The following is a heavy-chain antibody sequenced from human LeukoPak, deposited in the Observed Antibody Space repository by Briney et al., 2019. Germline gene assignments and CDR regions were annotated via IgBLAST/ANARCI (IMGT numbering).Heavy chain of an antibody. J-gene: IGHJ4*02. V-gene: IGHV3-23*01. CDR2: ISGSGDAT. CDR1: KFNFA. CDR3: AKGHFASSSFFDY. D-gene: IGHD6-6*01. Sequence: GGSLRLSCAASKFNFAMSWVRQTADKRLEWVSAISGSGDATFYTDSVKGRFTISRDNSKNTLYLQMNNLRVEDTVVYYCAKGHFASSSFFDYWGQGTLVTVSS.